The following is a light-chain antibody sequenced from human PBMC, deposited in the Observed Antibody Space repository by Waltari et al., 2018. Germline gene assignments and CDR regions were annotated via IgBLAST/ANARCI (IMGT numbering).Light chain of an antibody. V-gene: IGKV3-15*01. Sequence: EIVLTQSPATLSLSPGETATLSCRASQHINMNLAWYQQKPGQAPRLLFYGASTRESGVPARFSGSGSGTEFTLTISSLQSEDFGVYYCQQYNDWPPWTFDQGTKVEV. J-gene: IGKJ1*01. CDR3: QQYNDWPPWT. CDR1: QHINMN. CDR2: GAS.